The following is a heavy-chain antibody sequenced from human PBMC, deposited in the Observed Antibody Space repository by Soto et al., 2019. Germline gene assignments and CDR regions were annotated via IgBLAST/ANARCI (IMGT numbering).Heavy chain of an antibody. CDR1: GFTFSSYA. D-gene: IGHD2-8*01. J-gene: IGHJ4*02. Sequence: EVQLLESGGGLVQPGGSLRLSCAASGFTFSSYAMSWVRQAPGKGLEWVSAISGSGGSTYYADSVKGRFTISRDNSKNTLYLQMNSLRAEDTAVYYCASPPHIVLMVYAIPDYWGQGTLVTVSS. CDR2: ISGSGGST. CDR3: ASPPHIVLMVYAIPDY. V-gene: IGHV3-23*01.